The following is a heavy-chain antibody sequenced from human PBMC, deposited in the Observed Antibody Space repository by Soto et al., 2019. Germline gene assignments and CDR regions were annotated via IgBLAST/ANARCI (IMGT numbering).Heavy chain of an antibody. V-gene: IGHV3-21*01. Sequence: GSLRLSCAASGFTFSSYSMNWVRQAPGKGLEWVSSISSSTSYIYYADSVKGRFTISRDNAKNSLYLQMNSLRAEDTAVYYCAREYDFWSGYYCGYDYWGQGTLVTVSS. CDR2: ISSSTSYI. CDR1: GFTFSSYS. D-gene: IGHD3-3*01. J-gene: IGHJ4*02. CDR3: AREYDFWSGYYCGYDY.